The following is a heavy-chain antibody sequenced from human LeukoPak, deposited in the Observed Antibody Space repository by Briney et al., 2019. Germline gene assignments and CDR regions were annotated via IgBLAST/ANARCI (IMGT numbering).Heavy chain of an antibody. Sequence: GGSLRLSCVASGFTFSSYWMHWVRQAPGKGLVWVSRINSDGSSTSYADSVKGRFTISRDNAKNTLYLQMNSLRAEDTAVYYCARDKGYYGSGSPNWFDPWGQGTLVTVSS. CDR2: INSDGSST. CDR3: ARDKGYYGSGSPNWFDP. J-gene: IGHJ5*02. V-gene: IGHV3-74*01. CDR1: GFTFSSYW. D-gene: IGHD3-10*01.